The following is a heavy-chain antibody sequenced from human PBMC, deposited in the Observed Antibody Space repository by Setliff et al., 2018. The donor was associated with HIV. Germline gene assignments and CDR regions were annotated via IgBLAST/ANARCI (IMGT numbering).Heavy chain of an antibody. D-gene: IGHD5-18*01. CDR1: GFTVSSYY. CDR3: ARLSDTAMASFDS. Sequence: PGGSLRLSCAASGFTVSSYYMSWVRQAPGKGLEWIGNILSGRDTYYNPSLKSRVSMSVGTSKNQFSLKLTSVTAADTAVYYCARLSDTAMASFDSWGQGILVTVSS. CDR2: ILSGRDT. J-gene: IGHJ4*02. V-gene: IGHV4-59*04.